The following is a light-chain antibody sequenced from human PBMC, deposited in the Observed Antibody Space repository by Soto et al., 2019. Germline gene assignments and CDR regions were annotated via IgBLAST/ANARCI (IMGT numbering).Light chain of an antibody. J-gene: IGKJ4*01. CDR2: DAS. Sequence: EIVLTQSPATLSLSSWERATLSFMASQSVSSSLAWYQQKPGQAPRLLIYDASNRATGIPIRFSGSGSGTDFTLTISSLEPEDFAVYYCQHRSNWPRTFGGGTKVDIK. V-gene: IGKV3-11*01. CDR1: QSVSSS. CDR3: QHRSNWPRT.